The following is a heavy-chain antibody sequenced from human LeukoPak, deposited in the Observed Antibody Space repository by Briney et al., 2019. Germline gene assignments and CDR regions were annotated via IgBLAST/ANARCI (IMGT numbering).Heavy chain of an antibody. Sequence: GGSLRLSCAASGFTFSSYAMSWVRQAPGKGLEWVSAISGSGGSTYYADSVKGRFTISRDNSKNTLYLQMNSLRAEDTAVYYCAKGRGTMVRGPSWYYFDYWGQGTLVTVSS. CDR2: ISGSGGST. CDR3: AKGRGTMVRGPSWYYFDY. J-gene: IGHJ4*02. CDR1: GFTFSSYA. D-gene: IGHD3-10*01. V-gene: IGHV3-23*01.